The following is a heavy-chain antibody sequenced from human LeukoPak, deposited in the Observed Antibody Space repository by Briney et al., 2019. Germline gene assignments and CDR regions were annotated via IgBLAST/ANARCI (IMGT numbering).Heavy chain of an antibody. Sequence: QPGGSLRLSCAASGFNFSSYSMNWVRQAPGKGLEWVSYISSRSSTIYYADSVKGRFTISRDNAKNSMYLQMRSLRDEDTAVYYCARELPLRRITGTTDYWGQGTLVTVSS. J-gene: IGHJ4*02. CDR1: GFNFSSYS. D-gene: IGHD1-20*01. CDR2: ISSRSSTI. V-gene: IGHV3-48*02. CDR3: ARELPLRRITGTTDY.